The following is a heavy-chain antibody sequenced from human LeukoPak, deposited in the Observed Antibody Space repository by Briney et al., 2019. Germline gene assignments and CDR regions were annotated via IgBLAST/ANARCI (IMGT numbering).Heavy chain of an antibody. J-gene: IGHJ6*02. Sequence: GGSLRLSCAASGFTFSDYNMNWVRQAPGKGLEWVSYITNGGSTIHHTDSVKGRFTISRDNAKKTLYLQMNSLRAEDTAVYYCARSIGLTGGGVDVWGQGTTVTVSS. V-gene: IGHV3-11*01. CDR2: ITNGGSTI. CDR3: ARSIGLTGGGVDV. D-gene: IGHD3-9*01. CDR1: GFTFSDYN.